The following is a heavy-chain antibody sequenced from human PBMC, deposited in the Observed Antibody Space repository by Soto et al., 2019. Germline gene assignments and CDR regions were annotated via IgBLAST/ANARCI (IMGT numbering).Heavy chain of an antibody. CDR3: ARSRIAVAAEGGSYFDY. Sequence: PSQTLSLTCAISGDSVSSNSAAWNWIRQSPSRGLEWLGRTYYRSKWYNDYAVSVKSRITINPDTSKNQFPLQLNSVTPEDTAVYYCARSRIAVAAEGGSYFDYWGQGTLVTVSS. CDR2: TYYRSKWYN. D-gene: IGHD6-19*01. V-gene: IGHV6-1*01. CDR1: GDSVSSNSAA. J-gene: IGHJ4*02.